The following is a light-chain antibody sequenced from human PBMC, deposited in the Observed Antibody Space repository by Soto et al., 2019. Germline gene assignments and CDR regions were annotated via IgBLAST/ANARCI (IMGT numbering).Light chain of an antibody. CDR1: SSNIGGNA. J-gene: IGLJ1*01. Sequence: QSVLTQPPSASGTPGQRVTISCSGSSSNIGGNAVNWYQQLPGTTPKLLIYSNNQRPSGVPDRFSGSKSGTSASLAISGLQSGDEADYYCAAWDDSLSGYVFGTGTKLTVL. V-gene: IGLV1-44*01. CDR2: SNN. CDR3: AAWDDSLSGYV.